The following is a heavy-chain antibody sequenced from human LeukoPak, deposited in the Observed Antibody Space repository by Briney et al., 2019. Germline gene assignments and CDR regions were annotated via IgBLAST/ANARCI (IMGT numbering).Heavy chain of an antibody. Sequence: GGSLRLSYAASGFTVSSNYMSWVRQAPGKGLEGVSVIYSGGSTYYADSVKGRFTISRDNSKNTLYLQMNSLRAEDTAVYYCARYLSSGWTGYYYGMDVWGQGTTVTVSS. D-gene: IGHD6-19*01. CDR1: GFTVSSNY. CDR3: ARYLSSGWTGYYYGMDV. J-gene: IGHJ6*02. CDR2: IYSGGST. V-gene: IGHV3-53*01.